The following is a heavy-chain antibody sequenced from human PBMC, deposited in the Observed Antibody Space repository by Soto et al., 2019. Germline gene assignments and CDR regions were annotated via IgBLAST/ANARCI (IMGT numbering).Heavy chain of an antibody. V-gene: IGHV3-30*18. J-gene: IGHJ6*02. Sequence: GGSLRLSCEASRFTFNTSGMHWVRQAPDKRLQWVAVISYDGNTQYYGDSVKGRFTISRDNAKSTLYLQMDSLKTEDTSVYYCANQAGVTDYAFYGMGVWGQGTTVPVS. CDR1: RFTFNTSG. CDR3: ANQAGVTDYAFYGMGV. D-gene: IGHD3-10*01. CDR2: ISYDGNTQ.